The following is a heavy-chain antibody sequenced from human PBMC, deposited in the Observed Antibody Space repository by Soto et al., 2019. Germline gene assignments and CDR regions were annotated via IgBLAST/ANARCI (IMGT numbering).Heavy chain of an antibody. J-gene: IGHJ3*02. D-gene: IGHD3-3*01. CDR3: ARTPNYDFWSGSGSDAFDI. CDR1: GGSISSYY. Sequence: SETLSLTCTVSGGSISSYYWSWIRQPPGKGLEWIGYIYYSGSTNYNPSLKSRVTISVDTSKNQFSLKLSSVTAADTAVYYCARTPNYDFWSGSGSDAFDIWGQGTMVTVSS. CDR2: IYYSGST. V-gene: IGHV4-59*01.